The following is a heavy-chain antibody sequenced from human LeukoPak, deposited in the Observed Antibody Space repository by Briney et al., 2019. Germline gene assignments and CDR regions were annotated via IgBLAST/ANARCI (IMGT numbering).Heavy chain of an antibody. Sequence: GGSLRLSCAASGFSFSNYYMLWVRQAPGVGLVSVSRISSDGATTFYADSVKGRFTTSRDNAKNTLYLKMNSLRAEDTAVYYCARDDSNGIDYWGQGTLVTVSS. J-gene: IGHJ4*02. D-gene: IGHD3-22*01. CDR2: ISSDGATT. V-gene: IGHV3-74*01. CDR1: GFSFSNYY. CDR3: ARDDSNGIDY.